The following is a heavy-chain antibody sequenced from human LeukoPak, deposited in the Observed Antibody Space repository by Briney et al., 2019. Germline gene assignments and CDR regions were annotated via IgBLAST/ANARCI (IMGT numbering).Heavy chain of an antibody. CDR1: GYTLTELS. CDR2: FDPEDGET. Sequence: GASVKVSCKVSGYTLTELSMHWVRQAPGKGLEWMGGFDPEDGETIYAQKFQGRVTMTEDTSTDTAYMELSSLRSEDTAVYYCATDHRSGSSPNDAFDIWGQGTMVTVSS. V-gene: IGHV1-24*01. CDR3: ATDHRSGSSPNDAFDI. J-gene: IGHJ3*02. D-gene: IGHD6-6*01.